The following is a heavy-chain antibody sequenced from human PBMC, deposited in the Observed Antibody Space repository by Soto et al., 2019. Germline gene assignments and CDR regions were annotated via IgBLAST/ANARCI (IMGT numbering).Heavy chain of an antibody. CDR3: AGKGHYNWFDP. CDR1: GFTFSTYE. CDR2: ISSGGSTI. V-gene: IGHV3-48*03. J-gene: IGHJ5*02. Sequence: GGSLRLSCTASGFTFSTYEMNWVRQAPGKGLEWLSEISSGGSTIFYADSVKGRFTISRDNTKNSLYLQMNSLRVEDTAVYYCAGKGHYNWFDPWGQGTLVTVSS.